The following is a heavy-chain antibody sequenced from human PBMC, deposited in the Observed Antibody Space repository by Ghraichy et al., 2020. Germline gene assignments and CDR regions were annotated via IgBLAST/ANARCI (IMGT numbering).Heavy chain of an antibody. D-gene: IGHD3-3*01. V-gene: IGHV3-73*01. CDR2: IRSKANSYAT. J-gene: IGHJ6*04. Sequence: GESLNISCAASGFTFSSSAMHWVRQASGKGLEWVGRIRSKANSYATAYAASVKGRFTISRDDSKNTAYLQMNSLKTEDTAVYYCSLRFLEWLSDTYYYYGRDVWGKG. CDR3: SLRFLEWLSDTYYYYGRDV. CDR1: GFTFSSSA.